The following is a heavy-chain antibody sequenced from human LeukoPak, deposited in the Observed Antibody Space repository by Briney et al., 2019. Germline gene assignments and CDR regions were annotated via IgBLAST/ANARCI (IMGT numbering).Heavy chain of an antibody. CDR3: ARAFLWFGESFYDAYDI. J-gene: IGHJ3*02. Sequence: ASVKVSCKASGYIFTGYYMHWVRQAPGQGLEWMGWINPNSGATNYTQKFQGRVTMTRDTSISTAYMELSRLRSDDTAIYYCARAFLWFGESFYDAYDIWGQGTMVTVSS. CDR2: INPNSGAT. D-gene: IGHD3-10*01. CDR1: GYIFTGYY. V-gene: IGHV1-2*02.